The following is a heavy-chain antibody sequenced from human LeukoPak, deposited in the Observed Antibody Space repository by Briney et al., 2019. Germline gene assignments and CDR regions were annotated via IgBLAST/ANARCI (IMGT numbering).Heavy chain of an antibody. CDR2: MNPNSGNT. CDR3: ARVRMVRGVIIWVGQRGYYFDY. CDR1: GYTFTSYD. D-gene: IGHD3-10*01. V-gene: IGHV1-8*01. Sequence: ASVKVSCKASGYTFTSYDINWVRQATGQGLEWMGWMNPNSGNTGYAQKFQGRVTMTTNTSISTAYMELSSLRSEDTAVYYCARVRMVRGVIIWVGQRGYYFDYWGQGTLVTVSS. J-gene: IGHJ4*02.